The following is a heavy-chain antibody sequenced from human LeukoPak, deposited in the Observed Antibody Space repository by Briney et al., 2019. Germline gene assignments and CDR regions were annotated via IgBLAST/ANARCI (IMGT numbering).Heavy chain of an antibody. CDR1: GFTFSSYA. CDR3: ARGPTRANSSDY. V-gene: IGHV3-7*01. D-gene: IGHD2/OR15-2a*01. CDR2: IKQDGSEK. Sequence: GGSLRLSCAASGFTFSSYAMHWVRQAPGKGLEWVAKIKQDGSEKYYVDSVKGRFTISRDNAKNSLYLQMNSLRAEDTAVYYCARGPTRANSSDYWGQGTLLTVSS. J-gene: IGHJ4*02.